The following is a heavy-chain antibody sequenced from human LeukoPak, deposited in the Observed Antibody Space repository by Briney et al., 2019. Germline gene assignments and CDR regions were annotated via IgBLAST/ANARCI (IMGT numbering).Heavy chain of an antibody. J-gene: IGHJ4*02. D-gene: IGHD6-19*01. CDR3: VTALTRDSSGWYVIDY. V-gene: IGHV4-39*01. CDR2: IYYSGST. CDR1: GGPTSTSSTH. Sequence: PSEALSLTCTVSGGPTSTSSTHWGWVRQPPGKGLEWIGSIYYSGSTYYSPSLKSRVTISVDTSKNQFSLWLTSVTAADTAVYYCVTALTRDSSGWYVIDYWGQGTLVTVSS.